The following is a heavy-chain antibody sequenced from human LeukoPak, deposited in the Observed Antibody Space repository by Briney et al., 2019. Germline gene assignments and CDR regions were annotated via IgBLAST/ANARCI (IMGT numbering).Heavy chain of an antibody. D-gene: IGHD2-2*01. CDR2: IYYSGST. J-gene: IGHJ4*02. CDR1: GGSISSYY. CDR3: ARGHALSDYFDY. V-gene: IGHV4-59*12. Sequence: SETLSLTCTVSGGSISSYYWSWIRQPPGKGLEWIGSIYYSGSTYYNPSLKSRVTISVDTSKNQFSLKLSSVTAADTAVYYCARGHALSDYFDYWGQGTLVTVSS.